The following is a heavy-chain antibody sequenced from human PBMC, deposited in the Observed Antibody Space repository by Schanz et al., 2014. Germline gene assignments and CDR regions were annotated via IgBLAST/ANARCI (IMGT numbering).Heavy chain of an antibody. V-gene: IGHV3-7*01. D-gene: IGHD1-26*01. J-gene: IGHJ4*02. CDR3: ARDRVGASSYFDY. CDR1: GFTFSIYG. Sequence: VQLVESGGGLVKPGGSLRLSCAASGFTFSIYGMSWVRQAPGKGLEWVANIGDDGADKYYLDSVRGRFTISRDNTKNFLHLEMNNLRAEDTAVYYCARDRVGASSYFDYWGQGTLVTVSS. CDR2: IGDDGADK.